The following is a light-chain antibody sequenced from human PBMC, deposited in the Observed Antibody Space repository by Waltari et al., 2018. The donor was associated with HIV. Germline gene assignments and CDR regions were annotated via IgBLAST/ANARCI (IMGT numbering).Light chain of an antibody. CDR2: SSN. V-gene: IGLV7-43*01. Sequence: VVTQEPSLTVSPGGTVTLTCASSTGPVSTSSYPSWFQQRPGQAPRPLIFSSNKRHSWTPWHFSGSLLSDKAALTLSSVQPEDEADYYCLLYYGGRRPSWVFGGGTKLTVL. J-gene: IGLJ3*02. CDR3: LLYYGGRRPSWV. CDR1: TGPVSTSSY.